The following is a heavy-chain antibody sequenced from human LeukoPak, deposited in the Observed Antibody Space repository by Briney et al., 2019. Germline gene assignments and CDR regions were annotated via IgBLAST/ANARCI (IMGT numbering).Heavy chain of an antibody. V-gene: IGHV4-59*08. CDR3: ARHKGDIYGEDL. CDR2: IYYSGST. Sequence: SETLSLTCTVSGVSISSYYWSWIRQPPGKRLEWIGNIYYSGSTNYNPSLKSRVTISVDTSRNQFSLRLSSVTAADTAVYYCARHKGDIYGEDLWGQGTLVTVSS. D-gene: IGHD5-18*01. J-gene: IGHJ5*02. CDR1: GVSISSYY.